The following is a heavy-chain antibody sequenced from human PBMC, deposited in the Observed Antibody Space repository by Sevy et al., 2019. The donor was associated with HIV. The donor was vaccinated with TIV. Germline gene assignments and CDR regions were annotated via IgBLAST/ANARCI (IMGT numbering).Heavy chain of an antibody. J-gene: IGHJ5*02. Sequence: ASVKVSCKVSGYTLTESSIHWVRQAPGKVLEWMGGSDPEDGKTIYAQNFQGRVTMTEDISTDTVYMELSSLRSEDTAVYYCATITHCSDIRCYWFDPWGQGTLVTVSS. CDR2: SDPEDGKT. CDR3: ATITHCSDIRCYWFDP. CDR1: GYTLTESS. V-gene: IGHV1-24*01. D-gene: IGHD2-2*01.